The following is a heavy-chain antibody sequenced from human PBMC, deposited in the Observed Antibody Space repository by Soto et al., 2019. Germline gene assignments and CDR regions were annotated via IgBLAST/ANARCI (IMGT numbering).Heavy chain of an antibody. Sequence: EVQLVESGGGLVQPGGSLRLSCAASGFTFSSYWMSWVRQAPGKGLEWVANIKQDGSEKYYVDSVKGRFTISRDNAKNSLYLQMSSLGAEDTAVYYCARSIAARLNWFDPWGQGTLVTVSS. CDR1: GFTFSSYW. CDR2: IKQDGSEK. V-gene: IGHV3-7*01. CDR3: ARSIAARLNWFDP. J-gene: IGHJ5*02. D-gene: IGHD6-6*01.